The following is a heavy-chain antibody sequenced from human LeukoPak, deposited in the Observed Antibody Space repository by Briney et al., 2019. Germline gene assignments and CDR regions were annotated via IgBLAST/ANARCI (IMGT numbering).Heavy chain of an antibody. Sequence: GGSRRLSGVGFGFTSSIYWITWARQPPGKGREWVANIKQDGSEKYYGDSVKGRFTISRDNAKNSLYLQMNSLRVEDTAVYYCPRSPLYGMDVWGQGTTVTVAS. CDR3: PRSPLYGMDV. CDR1: GFTSSIYW. J-gene: IGHJ6*02. CDR2: IKQDGSEK. V-gene: IGHV3-7*01.